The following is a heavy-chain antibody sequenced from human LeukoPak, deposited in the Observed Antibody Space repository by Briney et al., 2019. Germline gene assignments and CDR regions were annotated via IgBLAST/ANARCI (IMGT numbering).Heavy chain of an antibody. J-gene: IGHJ4*02. D-gene: IGHD3-10*01. Sequence: PGGSLRLSCAASGITFTSDAMHWVRQAPGKGLLWVSRISGDGRSTTYADSVKGRFIISKDSAKNTVYLQLKSLRVEDTAVYYCVHGAPSDSWGQGTLVTVSS. CDR2: ISGDGRST. CDR3: VHGAPSDS. CDR1: GITFTSDA. V-gene: IGHV3-74*01.